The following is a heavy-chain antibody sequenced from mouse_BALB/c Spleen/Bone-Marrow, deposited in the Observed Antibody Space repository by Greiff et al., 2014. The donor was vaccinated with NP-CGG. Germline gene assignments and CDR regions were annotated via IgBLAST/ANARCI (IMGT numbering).Heavy chain of an antibody. CDR3: ARNYGSSLGY. CDR1: GFNIEDSY. CDR2: IDPANGNT. J-gene: IGHJ2*01. Sequence: EVQLVESGAEIVKPGASVKSSCTTSGFNIEDSYIYWMKQRPEQGLEWIGRIDPANGNTKYDPKFQGKATITVDTSSATAYLQLSSLTSEDTAVYYCARNYGSSLGYWGQGTTLTVSS. D-gene: IGHD1-1*01. V-gene: IGHV14-3*02.